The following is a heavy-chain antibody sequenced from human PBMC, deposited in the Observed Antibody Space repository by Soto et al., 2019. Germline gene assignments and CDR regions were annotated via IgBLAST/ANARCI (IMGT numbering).Heavy chain of an antibody. CDR2: ISGSGGST. V-gene: IGHV3-23*01. Sequence: EVQLLESGGGLVQPGGSLRLSCAASGFTFSSYAMSWVRQAPGKGLEWVSAISGSGGSTYYADSVKGRFTISRDNSKNTLYLQMNSLRAEDTAVYYCANNLRKGDQLVDTYYFDYCGQGTLVTVSS. CDR3: ANNLRKGDQLVDTYYFDY. D-gene: IGHD1-1*01. J-gene: IGHJ4*02. CDR1: GFTFSSYA.